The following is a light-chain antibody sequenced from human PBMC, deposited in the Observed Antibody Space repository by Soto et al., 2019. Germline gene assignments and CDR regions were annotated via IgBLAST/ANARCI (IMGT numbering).Light chain of an antibody. Sequence: EIVMTQSPATLSVSPGERDTLSCRSSESIRSDLAWYPQKPGQAPRLLLYGASTRATDIPARISGSGSGTVVNLTISSLQSEDFAVYYCQQYHKRPPHYTFGQGTNLEIK. CDR3: QQYHKRPPHYT. CDR1: ESIRSD. V-gene: IGKV3-15*01. CDR2: GAS. J-gene: IGKJ2*01.